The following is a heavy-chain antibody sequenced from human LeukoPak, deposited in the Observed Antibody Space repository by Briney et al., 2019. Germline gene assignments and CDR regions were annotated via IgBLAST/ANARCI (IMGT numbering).Heavy chain of an antibody. D-gene: IGHD5-24*01. CDR1: GGSISSSSYY. Sequence: SETLSLTCTVSGGSISSSSYYWGWIRQPPGKGLEWIGSIYYSGTTYYNPSLKSRVTISVDMSKNQFSLKLSSVTAADTAVYYCARRRRDGYNYNYWGQGTLVTVSS. CDR2: IYYSGTT. V-gene: IGHV4-39*07. J-gene: IGHJ4*02. CDR3: ARRRRDGYNYNY.